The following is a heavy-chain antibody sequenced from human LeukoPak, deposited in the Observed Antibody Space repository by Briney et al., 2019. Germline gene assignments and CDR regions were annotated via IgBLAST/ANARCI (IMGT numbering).Heavy chain of an antibody. CDR2: ISYDGSNK. CDR1: GFTFSSYA. Sequence: GRSLRLSCAASGFTFSSYAMHWVRQAPGKGLEWVAVISYDGSNKYYADSVKGRFTISRDNAKNSLYLQMNSLRGEDTAVYYCARAMPGFDLWGQGTMVTVSS. D-gene: IGHD2-2*01. CDR3: ARAMPGFDL. V-gene: IGHV3-30*04. J-gene: IGHJ3*01.